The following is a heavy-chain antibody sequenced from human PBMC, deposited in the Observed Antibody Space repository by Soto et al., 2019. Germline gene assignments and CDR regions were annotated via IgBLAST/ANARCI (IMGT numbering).Heavy chain of an antibody. CDR2: ISHGGST. CDR1: VGAISSGGYY. J-gene: IGHJ4*02. V-gene: IGHV4-39*07. Sequence: SETLSLTCTVSVGAISSGGYYWCWVGQPPGKGLEWIGQISHGGSTNYNPSLTSRVNKSVDKSKNHFSLKLTSVTAADTAVYYCAARHFWSGHWTDTRLDYCGQGTLVTVSS. CDR3: AARHFWSGHWTDTRLDY. D-gene: IGHD3-3*02.